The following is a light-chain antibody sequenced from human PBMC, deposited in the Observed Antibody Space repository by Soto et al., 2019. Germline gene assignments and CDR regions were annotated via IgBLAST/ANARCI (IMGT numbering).Light chain of an antibody. Sequence: DIRMNQSPSALSATVGDRVTITCRASQGINHYLAWFQQKPGKVPKLLIYATSTLQSGVPSRFSGSGFGTDFTLTISSLQPEDVATYYCQKHNSAPLFFGPGTKVDI. CDR1: QGINHY. V-gene: IGKV1-27*01. CDR2: ATS. CDR3: QKHNSAPLF. J-gene: IGKJ3*01.